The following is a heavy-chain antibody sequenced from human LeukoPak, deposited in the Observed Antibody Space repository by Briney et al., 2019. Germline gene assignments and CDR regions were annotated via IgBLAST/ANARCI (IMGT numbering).Heavy chain of an antibody. V-gene: IGHV3-9*01. CDR3: AKGGGYYYDSSGYSKEYYFDY. J-gene: IGHJ4*02. Sequence: PGGSLRLSCAASGFTFDDYAMHWVRQAPGKGLEWVSGISWNSGSIGYADSVKGRFTISRDNAKNSLYLQMNSLRAEDTALYYCAKGGGYYYDSSGYSKEYYFDYWGQGTLVTVSS. CDR2: ISWNSGSI. D-gene: IGHD3-22*01. CDR1: GFTFDDYA.